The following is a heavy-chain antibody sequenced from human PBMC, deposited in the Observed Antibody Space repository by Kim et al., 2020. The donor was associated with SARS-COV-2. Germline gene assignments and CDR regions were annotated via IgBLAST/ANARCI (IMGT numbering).Heavy chain of an antibody. CDR2: INHSGST. Sequence: SETLSLTCAVYGGSFSGYYWSWIRQPPGKGLEWIGEINHSGSTTYNPSLKSRVTISVDTSKNQFSLKLSSVPAADTAVFYCASGDAPEAFDYWAQGTRVT. CDR1: GGSFSGYY. CDR3: ASGDAPEAFDY. D-gene: IGHD2-8*01. J-gene: IGHJ4*02. V-gene: IGHV4-34*01.